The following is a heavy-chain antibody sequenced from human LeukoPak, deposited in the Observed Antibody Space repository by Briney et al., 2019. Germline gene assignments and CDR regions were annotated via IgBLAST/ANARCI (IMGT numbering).Heavy chain of an antibody. V-gene: IGHV3-23*01. CDR2: ISGSGGST. D-gene: IGHD2-15*01. Sequence: GGSLRLSCAASGFTFSSYAMSWVRQAPGKGLEWVSAISGSGGSTYYADSVKGWFTISRDNSKNTLYLQMNSLRAEDTAVYYCARDRCSGGSCGLDYWGQGTLVTVSS. J-gene: IGHJ4*02. CDR1: GFTFSSYA. CDR3: ARDRCSGGSCGLDY.